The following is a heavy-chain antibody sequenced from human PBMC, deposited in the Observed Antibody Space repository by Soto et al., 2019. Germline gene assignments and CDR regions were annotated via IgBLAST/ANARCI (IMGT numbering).Heavy chain of an antibody. J-gene: IGHJ4*02. V-gene: IGHV1-24*01. CDR2: FDPEDGET. CDR3: ATDFPSPGHTAQYYFDY. Sequence: ASVKVSCKVSGYTLTELSMHWVRQAPGKGLEWMGGFDPEDGETIYAQKFQGRVTMTEDTSTDTAYMELSSLRSEDTAVYYCATDFPSPGHTAQYYFDYWGQGTLVPVSS. CDR1: GYTLTELS.